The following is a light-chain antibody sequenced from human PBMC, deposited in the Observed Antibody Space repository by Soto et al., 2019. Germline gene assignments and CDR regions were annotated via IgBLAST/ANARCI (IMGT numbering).Light chain of an antibody. V-gene: IGLV2-14*01. Sequence: QSALTQPASVSGSPGQSITISCTGTSSDVGGYNYVSWYQQHPGKAPKLMIYDVSNRASVFSNRFSGANFGNTASLTISGLLTEDEADYYGSSYTSSSTYVVGTGTKLTVL. J-gene: IGLJ1*01. CDR2: DVS. CDR3: SSYTSSSTYV. CDR1: SSDVGGYNY.